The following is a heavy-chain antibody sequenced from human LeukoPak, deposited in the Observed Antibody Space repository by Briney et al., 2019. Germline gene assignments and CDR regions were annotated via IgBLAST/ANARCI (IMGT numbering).Heavy chain of an antibody. D-gene: IGHD2-2*01. J-gene: IGHJ4*02. Sequence: SQTLSLTCAISGDSVSSNSAAWNWIRQSPSRGLEWLGRTYYRSKWYNDYAVSVRSRITINPDTSKNQFSLQLNSVTPEDTAVDYCARDLAYCSSTSCLSANLDYWGQGTLVTVSS. V-gene: IGHV6-1*01. CDR1: GDSVSSNSAA. CDR2: TYYRSKWYN. CDR3: ARDLAYCSSTSCLSANLDY.